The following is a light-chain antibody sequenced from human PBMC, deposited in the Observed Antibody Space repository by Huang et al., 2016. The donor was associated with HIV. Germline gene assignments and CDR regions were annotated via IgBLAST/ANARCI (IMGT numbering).Light chain of an antibody. CDR1: QSISSW. CDR2: KAS. CDR3: QQYNSYSET. Sequence: DIQMTQSPSTLSASVGDRVTITCRASQSISSWVAWYQQKPGKAPKILIYKASSLESGVPSRFSGSGSGTEFTLTISSLQPDDFATYYCQQYNSYSETFGQGTKLEIK. V-gene: IGKV1-5*03. J-gene: IGKJ2*01.